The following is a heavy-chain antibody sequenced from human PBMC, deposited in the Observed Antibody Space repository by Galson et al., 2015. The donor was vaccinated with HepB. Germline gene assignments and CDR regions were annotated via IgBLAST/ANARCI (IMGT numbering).Heavy chain of an antibody. CDR3: AKMSGSSGWYPYYFDY. Sequence: SLRLSCAASGFTFRSYVMNWVRQAPEKRLEWVSVIRDSGGSAYYADSVKGRFTISRDNSKNTLYLQMNSLRDDDTAVYYCAKMSGSSGWYPYYFDYWGQGALVTVSS. J-gene: IGHJ4*02. D-gene: IGHD6-19*01. CDR2: IRDSGGSA. V-gene: IGHV3-23*01. CDR1: GFTFRSYV.